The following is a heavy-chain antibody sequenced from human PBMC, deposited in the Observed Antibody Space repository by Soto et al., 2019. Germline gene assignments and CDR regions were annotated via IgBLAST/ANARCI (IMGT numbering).Heavy chain of an antibody. CDR3: ARDGYSSGWYFDY. Sequence: ASVKVSCKACGYTFSTYYMHWVRQAPGQGLEWMGWISAYNGNTNYAQKLQGRVTMTTDTSTSTAYMELRSLRSDDTAVYYCARDGYSSGWYFDYWGQGTLVTVSS. V-gene: IGHV1-18*04. D-gene: IGHD6-19*01. CDR2: ISAYNGNT. J-gene: IGHJ4*02. CDR1: GYTFSTYY.